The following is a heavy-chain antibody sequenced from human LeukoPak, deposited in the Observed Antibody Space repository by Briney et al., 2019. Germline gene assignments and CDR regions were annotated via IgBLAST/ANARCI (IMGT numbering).Heavy chain of an antibody. J-gene: IGHJ4*02. CDR3: ARWPPGAGNNFIDY. CDR1: GYSFTSYW. V-gene: IGHV5-51*01. D-gene: IGHD1-1*01. CDR2: IYPGDSDT. Sequence: GESLKISCKGSGYSFTSYWVAWVRQMPGKGLEWMGIIYPGDSDTRYSPSFQGQVTISADKSISTAYLQWSSLKASDAAMYYCARWPPGAGNNFIDYWGQGTLVTVSS.